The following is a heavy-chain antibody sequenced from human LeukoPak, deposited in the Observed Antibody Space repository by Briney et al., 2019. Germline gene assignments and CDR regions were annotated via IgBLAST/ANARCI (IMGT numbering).Heavy chain of an antibody. CDR3: ARNVYTLY. V-gene: IGHV3-7*03. J-gene: IGHJ4*02. Sequence: GGSLRLSCAASGFTFSSYWMSWVRQAPGKGLEWVANINRDGSDKYYVDSVRGRFTISRDNAKNSLYLQMNSLRAEDTAVYYCARNVYTLYWGQGTLVTVSS. CDR2: INRDGSDK. D-gene: IGHD5/OR15-5a*01. CDR1: GFTFSSYW.